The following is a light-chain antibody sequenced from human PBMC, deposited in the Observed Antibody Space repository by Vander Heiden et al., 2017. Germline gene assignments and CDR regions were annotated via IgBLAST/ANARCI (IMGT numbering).Light chain of an antibody. J-gene: IGKJ4*01. CDR3: QQLNSFPIT. Sequence: IQLTQSPSALSASVGDRVTITFRASQGISNYSAWYQQTPGKAPKLLIYAASTSHSGVPSRISGSGSATDITLIISSLQPEDFATYYSQQLNSFPITFGGGTKVEIK. CDR1: QGISNY. V-gene: IGKV1-9*01. CDR2: AAS.